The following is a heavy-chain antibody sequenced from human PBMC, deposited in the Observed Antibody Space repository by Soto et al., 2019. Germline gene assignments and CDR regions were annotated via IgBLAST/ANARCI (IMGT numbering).Heavy chain of an antibody. Sequence: GGSLRLSCAASGFTFDDYAMHWVRQAPGKGLEWVSGISWNSGSIGYADSVKGRFTISRDNAKNSLYLQMNSLRAEDTALYYCAKDTGSMVRGVGSFAYWGQGTLVTVSS. J-gene: IGHJ4*02. D-gene: IGHD3-10*01. CDR2: ISWNSGSI. CDR1: GFTFDDYA. V-gene: IGHV3-9*01. CDR3: AKDTGSMVRGVGSFAY.